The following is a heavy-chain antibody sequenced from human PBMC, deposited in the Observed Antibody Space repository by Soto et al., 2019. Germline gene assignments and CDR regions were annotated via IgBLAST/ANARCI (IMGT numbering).Heavy chain of an antibody. CDR3: VRDQAAVAGSYYYYYGMDV. CDR1: GYIFTAYH. Sequence: GASVKVSCKTSGYIFTAYHMHWVRQAPGQGLEWMGWINPNSGGTNYAQKFQGRVTMTRDTSISTAYMELSRLRSDDTAVYFCVRDQAAVAGSYYYYYGMDVWGQGTTVTVSS. V-gene: IGHV1-2*02. CDR2: INPNSGGT. D-gene: IGHD6-19*01. J-gene: IGHJ6*02.